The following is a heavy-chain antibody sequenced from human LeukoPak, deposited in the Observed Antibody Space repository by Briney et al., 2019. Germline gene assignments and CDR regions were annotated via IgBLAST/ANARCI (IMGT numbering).Heavy chain of an antibody. V-gene: IGHV4-59*01. CDR1: GGSISSYY. J-gene: IGHJ4*02. CDR2: IYYSGST. D-gene: IGHD3-9*01. CDR3: ARGRDILNGYYTDFDY. Sequence: SETLSLTCTVSGGSISSYYWSWIRQPPGKGLERIGYIYYSGSTNYNPSLKSRVTISVDTSKNQFSLKLSSVTAADTAVYYCARGRDILNGYYTDFDYWGQGTLVTVSS.